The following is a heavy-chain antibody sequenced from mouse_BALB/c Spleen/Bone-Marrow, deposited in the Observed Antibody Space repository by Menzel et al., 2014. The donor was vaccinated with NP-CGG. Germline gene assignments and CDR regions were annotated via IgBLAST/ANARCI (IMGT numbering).Heavy chain of an antibody. Sequence: VRLVESGPELVKPGASVKMSCKASGYTFTSYYIHWLKPRPGQGLEWIGWIYPGDGYTKYNEKFKGKTTLTADKSSSTAYMLLSSLTSEDSAIYFCAGNWEWFAYWGHGTLVTVSA. J-gene: IGHJ3*01. CDR3: AGNWEWFAY. CDR1: GYTFTSYY. V-gene: IGHV1S56*01. D-gene: IGHD4-1*01. CDR2: IYPGDGYT.